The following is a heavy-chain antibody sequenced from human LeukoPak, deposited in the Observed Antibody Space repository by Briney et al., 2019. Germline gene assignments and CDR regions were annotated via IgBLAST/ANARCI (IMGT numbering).Heavy chain of an antibody. V-gene: IGHV3-21*01. J-gene: IGHJ4*02. Sequence: GGSLRLSCAASGFTFSSYSMNWVRQAPGKGLEWVSSTSSSSSYIYYADSVKGRFAISRDNAKNSLYLQMNSLRAEDTAVYYCAISQGRYCSSTSCYNTFDYWGQGTLVTVSS. D-gene: IGHD2-2*01. CDR1: GFTFSSYS. CDR2: TSSSSSYI. CDR3: AISQGRYCSSTSCYNTFDY.